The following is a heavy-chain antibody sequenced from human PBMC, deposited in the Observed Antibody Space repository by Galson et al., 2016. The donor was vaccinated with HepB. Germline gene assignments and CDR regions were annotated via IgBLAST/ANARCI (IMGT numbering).Heavy chain of an antibody. CDR2: INAGFGDT. Sequence: SVKVSCKASGNILTSYAMHWLRQAPGQRLEWMGWINAGFGDTNYSQVLQGRVTITSDTSASTAYMEMGNLRSEDSAVYYCATSRSLTTPDWFFDLWGRGTLITVSS. D-gene: IGHD4-17*01. CDR1: GNILTSYA. V-gene: IGHV1-3*01. J-gene: IGHJ2*01. CDR3: ATSRSLTTPDWFFDL.